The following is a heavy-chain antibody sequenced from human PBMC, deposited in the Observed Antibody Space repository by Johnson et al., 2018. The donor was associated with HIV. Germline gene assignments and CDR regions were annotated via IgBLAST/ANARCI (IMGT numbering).Heavy chain of an antibody. CDR2: VNSDGGST. CDR1: RFTFSSYW. D-gene: IGHD5-18*01. CDR3: AKRVYSYGYAGAFDI. J-gene: IGHJ3*02. Sequence: VQLVESGGGLVQPGGSLTLSCAASRFTFSSYWMHCVRQAPGKGLVWVSRVNSDGGSTYYADSVKGRFTISRDNAKNTLYLQMNSLRAEDTAVYYCAKRVYSYGYAGAFDIWGQGTMVTVSS. V-gene: IGHV3-74*02.